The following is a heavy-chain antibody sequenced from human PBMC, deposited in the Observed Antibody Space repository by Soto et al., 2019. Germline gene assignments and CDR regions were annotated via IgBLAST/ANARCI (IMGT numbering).Heavy chain of an antibody. CDR1: GFTVSSYG. CDR2: ISRDGRTK. Sequence: QVQLVESGGGVVQPGRFLRLSCAVSGFTVSSYGMHWVRQAPGKGLEWVAVISRDGRTKFYADSVEGRFTISKDSSRNTLFLEMDSLRSDDMAVYYCTGEVASGYWGQGTLVTVSS. D-gene: IGHD2-8*02. J-gene: IGHJ4*02. CDR3: TGEVASGY. V-gene: IGHV3-30*03.